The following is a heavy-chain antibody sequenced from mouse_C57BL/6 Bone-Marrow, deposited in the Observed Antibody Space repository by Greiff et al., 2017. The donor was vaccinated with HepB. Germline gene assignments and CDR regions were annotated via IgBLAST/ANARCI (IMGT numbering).Heavy chain of an antibody. CDR2: INPNYGTT. CDR3: ARSYYYGSSYWYFDV. V-gene: IGHV1-39*01. CDR1: GYSFTDYN. D-gene: IGHD1-1*01. Sequence: VQLKESGPELVKPGASVKISCKASGYSFTDYNMNWVKQSNGKSLEWIGVINPNYGTTSYNQKFKGKATLTVDQSSSTAYMQLNSLTSEDSAVYYCARSYYYGSSYWYFDVWGTGTTVTVSS. J-gene: IGHJ1*03.